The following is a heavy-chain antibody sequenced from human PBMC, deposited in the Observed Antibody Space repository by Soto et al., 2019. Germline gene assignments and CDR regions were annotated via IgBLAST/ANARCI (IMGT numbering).Heavy chain of an antibody. J-gene: IGHJ4*02. V-gene: IGHV4-61*01. CDR1: GGSVTSGRFY. CDR3: ARSGASSGWL. CDR2: IYYTGRT. Sequence: QVQLQESGPGLVKPSETLSLTCTVSGGSVTSGRFYWSWSRQPPGKGLEWIGYIYYTGRTSYTSSLKSRVTISFDTPETQLSLKLSSVTAADTAKYHCARSGASSGWLGGQGTQVTVSS. D-gene: IGHD6-19*01.